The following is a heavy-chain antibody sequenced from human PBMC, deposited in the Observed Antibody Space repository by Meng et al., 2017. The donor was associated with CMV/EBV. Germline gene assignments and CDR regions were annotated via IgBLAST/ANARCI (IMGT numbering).Heavy chain of an antibody. J-gene: IGHJ4*02. Sequence: ESLKISCTVSGGSISSSSYYWGWIRQPPGKGLEWIGSIYYSGSTYYNPSLKSRVTISVDTSKNQFSLKLSSVTAADTAVYYCARHLELGLFDYWGQGTLVTVSS. V-gene: IGHV4-39*01. D-gene: IGHD7-27*01. CDR3: ARHLELGLFDY. CDR1: GGSISSSSYY. CDR2: IYYSGST.